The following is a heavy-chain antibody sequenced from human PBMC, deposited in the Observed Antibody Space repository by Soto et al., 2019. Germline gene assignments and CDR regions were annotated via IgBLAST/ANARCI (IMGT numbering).Heavy chain of an antibody. Sequence: GGSLRLSCAASGFTVSSNYMSWVRQAPGKGLEWVSVIYSGGSTYYADSVKGRFTISRDNSKNTLYLQMNSLRAEDTAVYYCVREVPAGGLDYWGQGTLVTVSS. V-gene: IGHV3-66*01. CDR3: VREVPAGGLDY. D-gene: IGHD2-2*01. CDR1: GFTVSSNY. CDR2: IYSGGST. J-gene: IGHJ4*02.